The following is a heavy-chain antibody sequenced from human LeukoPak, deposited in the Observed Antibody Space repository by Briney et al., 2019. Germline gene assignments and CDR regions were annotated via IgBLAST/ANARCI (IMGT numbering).Heavy chain of an antibody. CDR3: ARDNSGSSGWPGHYFDY. D-gene: IGHD6-19*01. CDR1: GYTFTNYA. CDR2: INTGTGNT. V-gene: IGHV1-3*04. Sequence: ASVKVSCKASGYTFTNYAIHWVRQAPGQRHEWMGWINTGTGNTKYSREFQGRDTMTRDTSISTAYMELSRLRSDDTAVYYCARDNSGSSGWPGHYFDYWGQGTLVTVSS. J-gene: IGHJ4*02.